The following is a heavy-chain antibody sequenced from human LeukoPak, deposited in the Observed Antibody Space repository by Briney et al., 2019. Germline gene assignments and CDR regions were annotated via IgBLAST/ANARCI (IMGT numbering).Heavy chain of an antibody. CDR1: GGSFSGYY. J-gene: IGHJ4*02. Sequence: SETLSLTCAVYGGSFSGYYWSWIRQPPGKGLEWIGEINLSGSTNYNPSLKSRVTISVDTSKNQFSLKLSSVTAADTAVYYCARGMDPSSPQDIVVVVAATGAYYFDYWGQGTLVTVSS. D-gene: IGHD2-15*01. V-gene: IGHV4-34*01. CDR2: INLSGST. CDR3: ARGMDPSSPQDIVVVVAATGAYYFDY.